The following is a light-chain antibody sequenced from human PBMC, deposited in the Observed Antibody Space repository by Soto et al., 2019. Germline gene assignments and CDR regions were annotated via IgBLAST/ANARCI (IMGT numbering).Light chain of an antibody. J-gene: IGLJ1*01. V-gene: IGLV2-14*01. Sequence: QSALTQPASVSGSPGQSITISCTGTSSDVGGYNYVSWYQQHPGKAPKLMIYDVSNRPSGVSNRFSGSKSGNTASLTISGLQAEDEADYYCSSYTSSSIPYVFGLGPRSPS. CDR3: SSYTSSSIPYV. CDR2: DVS. CDR1: SSDVGGYNY.